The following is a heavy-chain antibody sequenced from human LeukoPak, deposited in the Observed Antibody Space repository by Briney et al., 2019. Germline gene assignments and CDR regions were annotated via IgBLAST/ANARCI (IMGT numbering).Heavy chain of an antibody. D-gene: IGHD3-22*01. CDR1: GFTFSRYG. V-gene: IGHV3-33*01. J-gene: IGHJ6*02. Sequence: PGGSLRLSCATSGFTFSRYGMHWVRQAPGKGLEWVAVIWYDGNNKYYPDSVKGRFTISRDNSKNTLYLQMNSLRAEDTAVYYCVRDPTHTSGFSPYYFYGMDVWGQGTTVTVSS. CDR2: IWYDGNNK. CDR3: VRDPTHTSGFSPYYFYGMDV.